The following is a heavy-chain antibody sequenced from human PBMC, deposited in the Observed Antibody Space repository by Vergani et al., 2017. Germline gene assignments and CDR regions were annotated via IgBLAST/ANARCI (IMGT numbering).Heavy chain of an antibody. D-gene: IGHD5-12*01. Sequence: VQLEESGGGVVQPGRSLRLSCEASGFSFPGYAMSWVRQAPGKGLEWVSSVSGSSATPYYADSVKGRFIISRDNSKNTLHLQMNSLRADDTAVYYCTXGSRGYTGYFFDYWGQGTLATVSS. CDR3: TXGSRGYTGYFFDY. J-gene: IGHJ4*02. V-gene: IGHV3-23*04. CDR1: GFSFPGYA. CDR2: VSGSSATP.